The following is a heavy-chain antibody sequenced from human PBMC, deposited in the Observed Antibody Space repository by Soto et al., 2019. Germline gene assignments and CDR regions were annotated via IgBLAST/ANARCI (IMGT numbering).Heavy chain of an antibody. CDR1: GFTFDDYA. Sequence: EVQLVESGGGLVQPGRSLRLSCAASGFTFDDYAMHWVRQRPGRGLEWVSGITWNSDEIGYPNTVKGRLSISRDYATTALYRHMTRLTPDATPLYSCPASRGFLSIAYSGYSYPMAFSGHGPTVTFSS. CDR2: ITWNSDEI. J-gene: IGHJ6*02. V-gene: IGHV3-9*01. D-gene: IGHD3-22*01. CDR3: PASRGFLSIAYSGYSYPMAF.